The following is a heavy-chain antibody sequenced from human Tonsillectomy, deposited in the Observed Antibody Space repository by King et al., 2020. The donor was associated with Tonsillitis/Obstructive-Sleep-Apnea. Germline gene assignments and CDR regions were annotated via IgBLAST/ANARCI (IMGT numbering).Heavy chain of an antibody. Sequence: QLVQSGAEVKKPGESLKISCKGSGYSFTSYWIGWVRQMPGKGLEWMGIIYPGDSDTRYSPSFQGQVTISADKSISTAYLQWSSLKAWDTAMSYCARLVRYCSITSRYYMDVWGKGTTVTVSS. CDR1: GYSFTSYW. CDR3: ARLVRYCSITSRYYMDV. J-gene: IGHJ6*03. D-gene: IGHD2-2*01. CDR2: IYPGDSDT. V-gene: IGHV5-51*01.